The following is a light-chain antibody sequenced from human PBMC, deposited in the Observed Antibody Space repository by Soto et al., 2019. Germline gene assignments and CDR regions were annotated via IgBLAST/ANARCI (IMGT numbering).Light chain of an antibody. J-gene: IGKJ5*01. CDR2: AAS. CDR3: QHYDSFWS. CDR1: QGLSSY. V-gene: IGKV1-9*01. Sequence: IQLTQTPSSLSASVGDRVTITCRASQGLSSYLAWYQQKPGKAPKLLIYAASTLQTGVPSRFSGSGSGAEFTLTITGLQPEDIATYSCQHYDSFWSFGQGTRLEIK.